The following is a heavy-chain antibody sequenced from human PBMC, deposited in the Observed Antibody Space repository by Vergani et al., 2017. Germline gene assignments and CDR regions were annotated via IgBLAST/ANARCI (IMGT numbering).Heavy chain of an antibody. CDR2: INPDSGGT. Sequence: QVQLVQSGTEVKNPGASVTVSCKASGYTSTVSDHHIHWVRQAPGQGLEWMGWINPDSGGTNYAQKFRGRVTLTRDTSITTAYMELRTLTSDDTAVYFCSRESVRELLGFDYWGQGTLVTVSS. CDR1: GYTSTVSDHH. CDR3: SRESVRELLGFDY. V-gene: IGHV1-2*02. D-gene: IGHD1-7*01. J-gene: IGHJ4*02.